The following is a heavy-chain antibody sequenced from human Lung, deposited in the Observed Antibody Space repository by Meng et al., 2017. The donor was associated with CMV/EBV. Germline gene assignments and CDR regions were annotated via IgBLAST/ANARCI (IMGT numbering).Heavy chain of an antibody. CDR3: AGDRAANSFDP. CDR1: GFTIINYW. J-gene: IGHJ5*01. Sequence: ETLSLXCADSGFTIINYWMSWVRKAPGNGLEWVANIKDDGSDKYYVDSVMDRFTISRDNAKNYLYLQMNSLRAEDTAVYYCAGDRAANSFDPWGQGTMVTVSS. V-gene: IGHV3-7*01. D-gene: IGHD6-25*01. CDR2: IKDDGSDK.